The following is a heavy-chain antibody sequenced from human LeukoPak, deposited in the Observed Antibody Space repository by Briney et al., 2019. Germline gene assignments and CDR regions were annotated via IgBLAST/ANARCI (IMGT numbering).Heavy chain of an antibody. J-gene: IGHJ4*02. CDR2: IYSGGST. D-gene: IGHD3-22*01. V-gene: IGHV3-66*01. CDR1: GFTFSSYG. Sequence: GGSLRLSCAASGFTFSSYGMHWVRQAPGKGLEWVSIIYSGGSTYYADSVKGRFTISRDNSKNTLFLQMNSLRAEDTAVYYCARTCPYDTSGLYCFAYWGQGTLVTVSS. CDR3: ARTCPYDTSGLYCFAY.